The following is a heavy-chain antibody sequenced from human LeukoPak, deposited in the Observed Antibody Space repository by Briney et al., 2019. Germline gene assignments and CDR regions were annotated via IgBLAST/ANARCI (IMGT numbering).Heavy chain of an antibody. V-gene: IGHV4-39*02. Sequence: SETLSLTCTVSGGSISSSSYYWGWIRQPPGKGLEWIGSIYYSGSTYYNPSLKSRVTISVDTSKNQFSLKLSSVTAADTAVYYCARDRWFDPWGQGTLVTVSS. CDR2: IYYSGST. CDR3: ARDRWFDP. CDR1: GGSISSSSYY. J-gene: IGHJ5*02.